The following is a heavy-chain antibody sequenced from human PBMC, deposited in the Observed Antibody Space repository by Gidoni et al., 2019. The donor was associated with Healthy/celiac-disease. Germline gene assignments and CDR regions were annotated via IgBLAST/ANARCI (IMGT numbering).Heavy chain of an antibody. CDR1: GFPFSSYG. J-gene: IGHJ4*02. Sequence: QVQLVESGGGVVQPGRSLRLSCAASGFPFSSYGMHWVRQAPGKGLEWVAVIWYDGSNKYYADSVKGRFTISRDNSKNTLYLQMNSLRAEDTAVYYCARDDYYDSSLDYWGQGTLVTVSS. CDR3: ARDDYYDSSLDY. V-gene: IGHV3-33*01. CDR2: IWYDGSNK. D-gene: IGHD3-22*01.